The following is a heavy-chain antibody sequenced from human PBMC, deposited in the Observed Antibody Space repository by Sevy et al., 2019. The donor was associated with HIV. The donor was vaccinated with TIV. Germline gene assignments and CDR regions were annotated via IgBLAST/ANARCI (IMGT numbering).Heavy chain of an antibody. D-gene: IGHD2-2*01. V-gene: IGHV3-23*01. CDR1: GFTFSSYA. CDR3: AKVDVVVPVADYGLDV. J-gene: IGHJ6*02. CDR2: ISGSGGST. Sequence: GGSLRLSCAASGFTFSSYAMSWVRQAPGKGLEWVSAISGSGGSTYYADSVKGRFTISRDNSMNTLYLQMNSLRAEDTAVYYCAKVDVVVPVADYGLDVWGQGTTVTVSS.